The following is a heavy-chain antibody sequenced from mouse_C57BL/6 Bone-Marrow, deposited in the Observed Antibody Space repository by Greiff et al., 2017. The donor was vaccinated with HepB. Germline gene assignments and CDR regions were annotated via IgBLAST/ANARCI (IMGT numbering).Heavy chain of an antibody. CDR1: GYTFTSYW. J-gene: IGHJ4*01. Sequence: VQLQHPGAELVKPGASVKLSCKASGYTFTSYWMQWVKQRPGQGLEWIGEIDPSDSYTNYNQKFKGKATLTVDTSSSTAYMQLSSLTSEDSAVYYCARDYYYGSHYAMDYWGQGTSVTVSS. CDR3: ARDYYYGSHYAMDY. CDR2: IDPSDSYT. D-gene: IGHD1-1*01. V-gene: IGHV1-50*01.